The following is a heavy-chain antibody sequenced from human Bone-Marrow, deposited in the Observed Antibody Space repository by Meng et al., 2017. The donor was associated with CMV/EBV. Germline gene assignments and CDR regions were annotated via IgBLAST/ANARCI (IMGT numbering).Heavy chain of an antibody. Sequence: GESLKISCAAPGFTFSTYAMSWVRQAPGKGLEWVSAISGSDSSTNYADSVKGRLTISRDNSKNTLYLQMNSLRAEDTAVYYCARDSEIIPHYYFDYWGQGTLVTVSS. CDR3: ARDSEIIPHYYFDY. D-gene: IGHD2-21*01. V-gene: IGHV3-23*01. J-gene: IGHJ4*02. CDR1: GFTFSTYA. CDR2: ISGSDSST.